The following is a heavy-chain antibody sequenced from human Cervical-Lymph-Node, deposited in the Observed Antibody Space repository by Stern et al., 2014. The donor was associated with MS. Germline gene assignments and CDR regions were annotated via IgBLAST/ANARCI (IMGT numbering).Heavy chain of an antibody. D-gene: IGHD2-15*01. Sequence: QVKLEQSGAEVKKPGASVKVSCKASGYTFTSNGISWGWKHPGQGIEWKGWICAYNRNTNYAQKLQGRVTMTTDTSTSTAYMELRSLRSDDTAVYYCARGLLGSENAFDIWGQGTMVTVSS. V-gene: IGHV1-18*01. J-gene: IGHJ3*02. CDR2: ICAYNRNT. CDR3: ARGLLGSENAFDI. CDR1: GYTFTSNG.